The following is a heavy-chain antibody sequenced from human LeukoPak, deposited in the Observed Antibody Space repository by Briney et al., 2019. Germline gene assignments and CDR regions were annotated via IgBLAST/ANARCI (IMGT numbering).Heavy chain of an antibody. Sequence: GASVKVSCKASGGTFSSYTISWVRQAPGQGLEWMGRIIPILGIANYAQKFQGRVTITADKFTSTAYMELSSLRSEDTAVYYCASVDIVAYYYGMDVWGQGTTVTVSS. D-gene: IGHD5-12*01. CDR3: ASVDIVAYYYGMDV. CDR1: GGTFSSYT. CDR2: IIPILGIA. V-gene: IGHV1-69*02. J-gene: IGHJ6*02.